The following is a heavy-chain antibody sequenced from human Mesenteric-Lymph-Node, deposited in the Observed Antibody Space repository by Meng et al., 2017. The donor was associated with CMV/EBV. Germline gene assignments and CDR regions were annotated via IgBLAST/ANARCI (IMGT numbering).Heavy chain of an antibody. CDR1: GGTFSTYA. Sequence: SVKVSCKASGGTFSTYAFTWVRQAPGQGLEWMGVIIPIFGTPNYPQKFQGRVTITTDESTSTAYMELSSLRSEDTAVYYCARDGSRDCSSTSCYEGGYYYYYGMDVWGQGTTVTVSS. CDR3: ARDGSRDCSSTSCYEGGYYYYYGMDV. D-gene: IGHD2-2*01. V-gene: IGHV1-69*05. CDR2: IIPIFGTP. J-gene: IGHJ6*02.